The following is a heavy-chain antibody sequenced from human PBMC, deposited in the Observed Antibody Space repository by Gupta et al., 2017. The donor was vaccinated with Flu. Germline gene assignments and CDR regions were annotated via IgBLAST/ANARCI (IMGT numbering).Heavy chain of an antibody. V-gene: IGHV4-39*01. CDR2: IYYSGTT. J-gene: IGHJ5*02. CDR1: GVSITSSTYY. D-gene: IGHD3-10*01. Sequence: QLQLQESGPGLVTPSETLSLTCTVSGVSITSSTYYWGWIRQSPGKGLEWIGTIYYSGTTYYNPSLKSRVTLSVDTSRNQFALKLRSVTAADTAVYYCARPLGGSGGGFDPWGQGTLVTVSS. CDR3: ARPLGGSGGGFDP.